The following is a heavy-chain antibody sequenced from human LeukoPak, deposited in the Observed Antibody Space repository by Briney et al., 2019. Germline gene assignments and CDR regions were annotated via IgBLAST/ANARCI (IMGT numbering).Heavy chain of an antibody. Sequence: EASVKVSCKASGYTFTSYGISWVRQAPGQGLEWMGWINPNNGNLGYAQKFQGRVTITRNTPISTAYMELSSLTSEDTAVYYCARSDHNSWNAFDIWGQGTMVTVSS. CDR3: ARSDHNSWNAFDI. CDR2: INPNNGNL. V-gene: IGHV1-8*03. D-gene: IGHD1-26*01. J-gene: IGHJ3*02. CDR1: GYTFTSYG.